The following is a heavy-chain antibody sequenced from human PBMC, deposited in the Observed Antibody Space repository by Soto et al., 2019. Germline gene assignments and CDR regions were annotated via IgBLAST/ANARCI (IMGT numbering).Heavy chain of an antibody. CDR2: IWYDGSNK. D-gene: IGHD6-13*01. V-gene: IGHV3-33*01. Sequence: QVQLVESGGGVVQPGRSLRLSCAASGFTFSSYGMHWVRQAPGKGLEWVAVIWYDGSNKYYADSVKGRFTISRDNSKNSLDLQRNSRRGGETAVYYCAGGGARGSSWSNDYWGQGTLVTVSS. CDR1: GFTFSSYG. J-gene: IGHJ4*02. CDR3: AGGGARGSSWSNDY.